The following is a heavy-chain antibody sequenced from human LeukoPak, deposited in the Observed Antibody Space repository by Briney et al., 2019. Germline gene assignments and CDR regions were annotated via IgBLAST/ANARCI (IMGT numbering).Heavy chain of an antibody. D-gene: IGHD3-3*01. V-gene: IGHV4-59*08. J-gene: IGHJ6*03. CDR2: IYYSGST. Sequence: KPSETLSLTCTVSGGSISSYYWSWIRQPPGKGLEWIGYIYYSGSTNYNPSLKSRVTISVDTSKNQFSLKLSSVTAADTAVYYCARASYYDPPRAYYYYMDVWGKGTTVSVSS. CDR3: ARASYYDPPRAYYYYMDV. CDR1: GGSISSYY.